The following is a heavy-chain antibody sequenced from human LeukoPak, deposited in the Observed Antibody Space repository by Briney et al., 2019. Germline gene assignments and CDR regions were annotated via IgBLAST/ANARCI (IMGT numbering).Heavy chain of an antibody. V-gene: IGHV4-30-4*01. CDR3: ARDGGYCSSTSCYAH. D-gene: IGHD2-2*01. CDR1: GGSISSGDYY. CDR2: IYYSGST. J-gene: IGHJ4*02. Sequence: APETLSLTCTVSGGSISSGDYYWSWIRQPPGKGLEWIGYIYYSGSTYYNPSLKSRVTISVDTSKNQFSLKLSTVTAADTAVYYCARDGGYCSSTSCYAHWGQGTLVTVSS.